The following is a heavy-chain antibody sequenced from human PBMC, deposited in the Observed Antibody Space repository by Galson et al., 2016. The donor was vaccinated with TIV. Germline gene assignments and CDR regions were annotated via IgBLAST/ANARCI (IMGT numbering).Heavy chain of an antibody. CDR1: GYTLTSDY. D-gene: IGHD2-15*01. V-gene: IGHV1-46*01. CDR2: IDPLGGGT. J-gene: IGHJ4*02. Sequence: SVKVSCKASGYTLTSDYMHWVRQAPGQGLEWVGVIDPLGGGTTYAPQFQGRVTMTRDTSTSTVYMELTSLKSDDTAVLYCATFSGARGPFDYWGQGTLVAVSS. CDR3: ATFSGARGPFDY.